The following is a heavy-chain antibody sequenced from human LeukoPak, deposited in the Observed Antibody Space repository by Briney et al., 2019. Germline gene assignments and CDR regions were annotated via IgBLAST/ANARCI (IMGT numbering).Heavy chain of an antibody. V-gene: IGHV4-59*01. Sequence: SETLSLTCTVSGGSISSYYWSWIRQPPGKGLEWIGYIYYSGSTNYNPSLKSRVTISVDTSKNQFSLKLSSVTAADTAVYYCARATVFGPNWFDPWGQGTLVTVSS. CDR1: GGSISSYY. D-gene: IGHD3-3*01. CDR3: ARATVFGPNWFDP. CDR2: IYYSGST. J-gene: IGHJ5*02.